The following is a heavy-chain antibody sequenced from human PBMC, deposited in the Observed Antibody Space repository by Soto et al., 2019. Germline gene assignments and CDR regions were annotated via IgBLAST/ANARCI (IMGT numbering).Heavy chain of an antibody. CDR3: ARSIAAAVDFDY. D-gene: IGHD6-13*01. Sequence: APAEVTCKASGYSNTSYRVRWLRQEPGQGLEWMGWISAYNGNTNYAQKLQGRVTMTTDTSTSTAYMELRSLRSDDTAVYYCARSIAAAVDFDYWGQGTLVTVSS. CDR1: GYSNTSYR. V-gene: IGHV1-18*01. J-gene: IGHJ4*02. CDR2: ISAYNGNT.